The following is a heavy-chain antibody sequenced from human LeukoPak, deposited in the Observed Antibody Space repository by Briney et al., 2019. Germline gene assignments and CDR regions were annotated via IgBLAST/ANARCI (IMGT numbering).Heavy chain of an antibody. D-gene: IGHD1-1*01. V-gene: IGHV3-7*01. CDR2: IKQDGSEK. CDR3: ARALQLIYYYYMDV. CDR1: GFTFSSYW. Sequence: GGSLRLSCAASGFTFSSYWMSWVRQAPGKGLEWVANIKQDGSEKYYVDSVKGRFTISRDNAKNSLYLQMNSLRAEDTAVYYCARALQLIYYYYMDVWGKGTTVTVSS. J-gene: IGHJ6*03.